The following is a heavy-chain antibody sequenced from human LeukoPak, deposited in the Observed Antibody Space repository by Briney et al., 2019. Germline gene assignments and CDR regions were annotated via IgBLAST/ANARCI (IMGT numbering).Heavy chain of an antibody. Sequence: GRSLRLSCAASGFTFDDYAMHWVRQAPGKGLEWVSGISWNSGSIGYADSVEGRFTISRDNAKNSLYLQMNSLRAEDTALYYCAKDIGALYDSSGFFDYWGQGTLVTVSS. CDR2: ISWNSGSI. D-gene: IGHD3-22*01. J-gene: IGHJ4*02. CDR3: AKDIGALYDSSGFFDY. V-gene: IGHV3-9*01. CDR1: GFTFDDYA.